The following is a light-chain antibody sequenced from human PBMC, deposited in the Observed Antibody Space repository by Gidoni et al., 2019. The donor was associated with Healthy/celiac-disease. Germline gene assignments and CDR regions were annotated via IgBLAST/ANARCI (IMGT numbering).Light chain of an antibody. J-gene: IGKJ1*01. V-gene: IGKV1-9*01. CDR2: AAS. CDR3: QQLNSYRWT. CDR1: QGISSY. Sequence: DIQLTQSPSFLSASVGARVTITCRASQGISSYLAWYQQKPGKAPKLLIYAASTLQSGVPSRFSGSGSGTEFTLTISSMQPEDFATYYCQQLNSYRWTFGQGTKVEIK.